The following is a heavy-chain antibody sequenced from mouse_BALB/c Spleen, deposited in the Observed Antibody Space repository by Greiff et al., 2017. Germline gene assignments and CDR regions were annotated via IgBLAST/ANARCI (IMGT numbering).Heavy chain of an antibody. J-gene: IGHJ3*01. CDR1: GFTFSDYY. CDR3: ARDGDDYDGFAY. Sequence: EVHLVESGGGLVKPGGSLKLSCAASGFTFSDYYMYWVRQTPEKRLEWVATISDGGSYTYYPDSVKGRFTISRDNAKNNLYLQMSSLKSEDTAMYYCARDGDDYDGFAYWGQGTLVTVSA. D-gene: IGHD2-4*01. V-gene: IGHV5-4*02. CDR2: ISDGGSYT.